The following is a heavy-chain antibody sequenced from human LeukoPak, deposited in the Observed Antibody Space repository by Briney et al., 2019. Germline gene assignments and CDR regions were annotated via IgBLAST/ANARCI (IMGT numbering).Heavy chain of an antibody. CDR1: GFPFSSFE. J-gene: IGHJ4*01. Sequence: QPGGSLRLSCVASGFPFSSFELNWVRQAPGKGLEWVSYISVGGSTIYYADSAKGRFTISRDDAKNSLYLQMNSLGAEDTGVYYCVSGGLPYFGYWGHGTLVTVSP. D-gene: IGHD5-12*01. CDR3: VSGGLPYFGY. CDR2: ISVGGSTI. V-gene: IGHV3-48*03.